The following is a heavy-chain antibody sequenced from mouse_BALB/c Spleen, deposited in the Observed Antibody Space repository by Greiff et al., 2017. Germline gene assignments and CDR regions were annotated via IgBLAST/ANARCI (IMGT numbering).Heavy chain of an antibody. J-gene: IGHJ3*01. CDR3: AREAGYSAWFAY. CDR2: IWAGGST. D-gene: IGHD2-3*01. CDR1: GFSLTSYG. Sequence: VKLQESGPGLVAPSQSLSITCTVSGFSLTSYGVHWVRQPPGKGLEWLGVIWAGGSTNYNSALMSRLSISKDNSKSQVFLKMNSLQTDDTAMYYCAREAGYSAWFAYWGQGTLVTVSA. V-gene: IGHV2-9*02.